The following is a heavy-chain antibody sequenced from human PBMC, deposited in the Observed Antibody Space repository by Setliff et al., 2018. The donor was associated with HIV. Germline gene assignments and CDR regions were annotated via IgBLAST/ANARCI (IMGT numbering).Heavy chain of an antibody. J-gene: IGHJ4*02. D-gene: IGHD5-18*01. V-gene: IGHV4-28*05. CDR3: ASGYNYAYSDY. CDR2: IYYTGSI. Sequence: SETLSLTCGVSGDSIRSNYWWGWIRQSPGKGLEWIGYIYYTGSIHSNASLKSRVTMSVDTSKNQFSLKLSSVTAVDTAMYYCASGYNYAYSDYWGQGTLVTVSS. CDR1: GDSIRSNYW.